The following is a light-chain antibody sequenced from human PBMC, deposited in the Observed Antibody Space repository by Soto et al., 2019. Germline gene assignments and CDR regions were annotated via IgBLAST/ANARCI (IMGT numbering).Light chain of an antibody. J-gene: IGKJ1*01. CDR3: QHYGRSPYT. CDR1: QSITNSY. Sequence: EIVLTQSPGTVSLSPGERATVSCRASQSITNSYLAWYQQKPGQAPRLLMYGASTRATGVPDRFSGSGSGTDFTLTVSGLEPEDFAVYYCQHYGRSPYTFGQGTKVEIK. CDR2: GAS. V-gene: IGKV3-20*01.